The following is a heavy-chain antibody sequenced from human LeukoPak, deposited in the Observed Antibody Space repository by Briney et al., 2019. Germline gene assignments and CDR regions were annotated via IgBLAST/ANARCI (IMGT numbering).Heavy chain of an antibody. CDR1: RYTFTSHF. J-gene: IGHJ3*02. CDR3: ARVKSYYYDTSDKDAFDI. CDR2: INPRGGSI. V-gene: IGHV1-46*01. D-gene: IGHD3-22*01. Sequence: ASVKVSCKASRYTFTSHFMHWVRQAPGQGLEWMGIINPRGGSISYTQKFQGRVTMTRDTSTSTVYMELSSLRSEDTAVYYCARVKSYYYDTSDKDAFDIWGQGTMVTVSS.